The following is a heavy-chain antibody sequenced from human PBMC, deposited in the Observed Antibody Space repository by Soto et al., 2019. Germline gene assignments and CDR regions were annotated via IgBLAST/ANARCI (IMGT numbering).Heavy chain of an antibody. CDR2: MYYGVST. Sequence: QLQVQESGPGLVKPSETLSLTCTVSGSSISSSGYYWGWIRQPPGKGLEWIGSMYYGVSTYYNPSLKSRVTVSVDASKNQFSLNLSSVTAADTAVYYCARLPSRHLVDYWGQVTLVTVSS. J-gene: IGHJ4*02. D-gene: IGHD3-3*02. CDR1: GSSISSSGYY. V-gene: IGHV4-39*01. CDR3: ARLPSRHLVDY.